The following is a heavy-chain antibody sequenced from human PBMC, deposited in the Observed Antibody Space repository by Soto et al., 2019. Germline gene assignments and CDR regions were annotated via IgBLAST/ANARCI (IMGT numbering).Heavy chain of an antibody. CDR1: GFTVSSNY. D-gene: IGHD3-16*01. Sequence: PGGSLRLSXAASGFTVSSNYMSWVRQAPGKGLEWVSVIYSGGSTYYADSVKGRFTISRDNSKNLLFLQMFFLRAEDTAVYYCAREISYVSGGHLYYGMDVLGQGTAVTVSS. CDR3: AREISYVSGGHLYYGMDV. J-gene: IGHJ6*02. CDR2: IYSGGST. V-gene: IGHV3-53*01.